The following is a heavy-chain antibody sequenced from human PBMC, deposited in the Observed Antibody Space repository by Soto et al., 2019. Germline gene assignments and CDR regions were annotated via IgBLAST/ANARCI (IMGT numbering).Heavy chain of an antibody. J-gene: IGHJ4*02. Sequence: QVQLQQSGPVLMKPSQTLSLTCAISGDSVSSNGVAWNWIRQSPSRGLEWLGRTYYASKWNNNYSTSVKSRITINPDTSKNQFSLQLHFVTPEDTAVYYCARGRKSAFDYWGQGTLVTVSS. CDR1: GDSVSSNGVA. V-gene: IGHV6-1*01. CDR2: TYYASKWNN. CDR3: ARGRKSAFDY.